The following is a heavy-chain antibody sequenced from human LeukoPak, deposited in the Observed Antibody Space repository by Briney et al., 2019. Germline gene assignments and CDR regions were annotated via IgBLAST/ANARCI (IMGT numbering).Heavy chain of an antibody. CDR1: GGSLSSYY. D-gene: IGHD3-22*01. V-gene: IGHV4-59*12. J-gene: IGHJ4*02. CDR2: IYHSGST. CDR3: ARESSGYLFDY. Sequence: PSETLSLTCTVSGGSLSSYYWSWIRQPPGKGLEWIGYIYHSGSTYYNPSLRSRVTISVDRSKNQFSLKLSSVTAADTAVYYCARESSGYLFDYWGQGTLVTVSS.